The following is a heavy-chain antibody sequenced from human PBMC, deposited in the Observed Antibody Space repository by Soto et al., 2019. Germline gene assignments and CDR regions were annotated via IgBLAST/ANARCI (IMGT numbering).Heavy chain of an antibody. Sequence: QLQLQESGPGLVKPSETLSLTCTVSGGSISSSSYYWGWIRQPPGKGLEWIGSIYYSGSTYYNPSLKSRVTISVDTSKNQFSLKLSSVTAADTAVYYCARLFRDAIYYYYYYGMDVWGQGTTVTVSS. D-gene: IGHD3-10*02. CDR3: ARLFRDAIYYYYYYGMDV. J-gene: IGHJ6*02. V-gene: IGHV4-39*01. CDR1: GGSISSSSYY. CDR2: IYYSGST.